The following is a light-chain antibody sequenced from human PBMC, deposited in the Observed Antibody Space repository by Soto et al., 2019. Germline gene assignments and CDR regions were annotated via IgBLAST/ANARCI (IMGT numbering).Light chain of an antibody. V-gene: IGLV2-23*02. Sequence: QSALTQPTSVSGSPGQSITISCTGTSSGVGNYNLVSWYQHHPGKAPKLIIYEVSTRPSGVSNRFSGSKSGDTASLTISGLQAEDEADYYCCSYAGSNYVFGTGTKLTVL. CDR2: EVS. CDR1: SSGVGNYNL. CDR3: CSYAGSNYV. J-gene: IGLJ1*01.